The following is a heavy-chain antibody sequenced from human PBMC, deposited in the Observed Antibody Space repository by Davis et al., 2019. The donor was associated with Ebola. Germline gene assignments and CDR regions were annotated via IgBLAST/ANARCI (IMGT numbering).Heavy chain of an antibody. D-gene: IGHD2-2*01. CDR3: ARGGSPAMFKGVDE. V-gene: IGHV4-59*11. J-gene: IGHJ4*02. Sequence: PSETLSLTCTVSGVSIIAHYWSCIRQSPGKGLEWIGYIDYRGRSTYKPSLRSRITISVDTSKNQFSLKLKSITAADTAVYYCARGGSPAMFKGVDEWGQGTLVTVAS. CDR1: GVSIIAHY. CDR2: IDYRGRS.